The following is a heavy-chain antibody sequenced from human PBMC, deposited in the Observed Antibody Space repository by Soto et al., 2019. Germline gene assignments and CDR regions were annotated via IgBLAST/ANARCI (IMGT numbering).Heavy chain of an antibody. J-gene: IGHJ5*02. Sequence: EVQLVESGGGLVQPGGSLRLSCAASGFFFSGHWMHWVRQAPGKGLMWVSRINGDGSSTSYADSVKGRFTISRDNAKNTLYLQMNSLRAEDTAVYYCVREVGVTPDWFDPWGQGNLVAVSS. CDR2: INGDGSST. V-gene: IGHV3-74*01. CDR1: GFFFSGHW. CDR3: VREVGVTPDWFDP. D-gene: IGHD1-26*01.